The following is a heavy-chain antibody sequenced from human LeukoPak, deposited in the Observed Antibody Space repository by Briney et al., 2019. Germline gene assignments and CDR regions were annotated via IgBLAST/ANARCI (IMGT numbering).Heavy chain of an antibody. V-gene: IGHV4-59*01. CDR3: ARGPSSGQYVSPPDY. CDR2: LYYSGTA. J-gene: IGHJ4*02. Sequence: SETLSLTCTVSGDSISSFSWSWIRQSPGKRLEWIGYLYYSGTANYNPSLRSRVTISSDTSKNQFSLKLSSLTAADTAMYYCARGPSSGQYVSPPDYWGQGTLVTVSS. D-gene: IGHD6-25*01. CDR1: GDSISSFS.